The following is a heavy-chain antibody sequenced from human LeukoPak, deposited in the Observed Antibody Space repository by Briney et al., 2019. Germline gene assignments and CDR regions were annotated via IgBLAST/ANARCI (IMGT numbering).Heavy chain of an antibody. V-gene: IGHV3-30*02. CDR2: IRYDGSNK. CDR3: TKDLGSGYDSEAFDI. J-gene: IGHJ3*02. Sequence: GGSLRLSCAAPGFTFSSYGMHWVRQARGKGVEWVAFIRYDGSNKYYADSVKGRFTISRDNSKNTLYLQMNSLRAEDTAVYYCTKDLGSGYDSEAFDIWGQGTMVTVSS. CDR1: GFTFSSYG. D-gene: IGHD5-12*01.